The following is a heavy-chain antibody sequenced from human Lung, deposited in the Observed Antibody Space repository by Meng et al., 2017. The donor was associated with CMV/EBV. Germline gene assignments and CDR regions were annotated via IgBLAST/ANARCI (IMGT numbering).Heavy chain of an antibody. CDR2: INANSGGT. CDR3: ARGSYYYDSSGPFDP. J-gene: IGHJ5*02. CDR1: AYTFTGYY. D-gene: IGHD3-22*01. Sequence: ASVXVSXKAFAYTFTGYYLHWVRQAPGQGLEWMGWINANSGGTNYAQKFQGRVTMTRDTAIGTAYMSLSRLRSDDTAVYYCARGSYYYDSSGPFDPGGQGTXVTVSS. V-gene: IGHV1-2*02.